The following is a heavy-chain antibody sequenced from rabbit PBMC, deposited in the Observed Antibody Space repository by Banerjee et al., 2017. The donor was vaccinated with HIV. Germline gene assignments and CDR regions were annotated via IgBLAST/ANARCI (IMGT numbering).Heavy chain of an antibody. J-gene: IGHJ4*01. CDR2: MYVGSSGST. CDR1: GIDFSSYYY. D-gene: IGHD6-1*01. Sequence: QSLEESGGDLVKPGASLTLTCKASGIDFSSYYYMCWVRQAPGKGLEWIACMYVGSSGSTYYASWAKGRFTISETSSTTVDLKMTSLTAADTATYFCARTNVDDIGYGYAVFKLWGPGTLV. V-gene: IGHV1S40*01. CDR3: ARTNVDDIGYGYAVFKL.